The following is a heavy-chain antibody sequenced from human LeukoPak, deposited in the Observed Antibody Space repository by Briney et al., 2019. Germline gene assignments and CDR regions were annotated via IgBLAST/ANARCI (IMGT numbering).Heavy chain of an antibody. V-gene: IGHV3-30-3*01. CDR3: ARTGVITTAFDL. Sequence: GGSLRLSCVASGFTFSDYYMHWVRQAPGKGLEWVAVISYDGSNKYYADSVKGRFTISRDNAKNTLYLQMNSLRAEDTAVYYCARTGVITTAFDLWGQGTMVTVPS. CDR2: ISYDGSNK. CDR1: GFTFSDYY. J-gene: IGHJ3*01. D-gene: IGHD3-22*01.